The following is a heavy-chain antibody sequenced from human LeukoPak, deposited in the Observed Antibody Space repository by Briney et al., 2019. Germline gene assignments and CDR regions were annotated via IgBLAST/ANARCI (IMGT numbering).Heavy chain of an antibody. CDR1: GFTFSSYA. V-gene: IGHV3-30*04. CDR2: ISYDGSDK. CDR3: AREVVAVLPDASTNDY. Sequence: GGSLRLSCAASGFTFSSYAMHWVRQAPGKGLEWVALISYDGSDKYYADTVEGRFTISRDNTKSTVHLQMNSLRTEDTAVYFCAREVVAVLPDASTNDYWGQGALVFVSS. J-gene: IGHJ4*02. D-gene: IGHD2-8*01.